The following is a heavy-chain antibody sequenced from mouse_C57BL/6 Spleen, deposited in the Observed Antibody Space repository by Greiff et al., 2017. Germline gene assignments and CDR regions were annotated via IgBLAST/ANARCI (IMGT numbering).Heavy chain of an antibody. CDR3: ARWKSGSSHEGFAY. V-gene: IGHV1-80*01. D-gene: IGHD1-1*01. CDR2: IYPGDGDT. J-gene: IGHJ3*01. CDR1: GYAFRSYW. Sequence: VQLQQSGAELVKPGASVKISCKASGYAFRSYWMNWVKQRPGKGLEWIGQIYPGDGDTNYNGKFKGKATLTADKSSSTAYMQLSSLTSEDSAVYFCARWKSGSSHEGFAYWGQGTLVTVSA.